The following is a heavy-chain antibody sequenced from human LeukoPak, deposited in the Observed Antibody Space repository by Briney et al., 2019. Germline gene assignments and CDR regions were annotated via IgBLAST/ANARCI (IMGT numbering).Heavy chain of an antibody. J-gene: IGHJ4*02. CDR1: GYTFTEFG. CDR3: ARDIAYDVDY. CDR2: INTKTGQI. D-gene: IGHD3-16*01. Sequence: ASVKVSCKTSGYTFTEFGITWVRRAPGRRLEWVGWINTKTGQINLARKLQGRVTMTTDTSTRTAYMELRSLRSDDTAVYFCARDIAYDVDYWGPGTLVTVSS. V-gene: IGHV1-18*01.